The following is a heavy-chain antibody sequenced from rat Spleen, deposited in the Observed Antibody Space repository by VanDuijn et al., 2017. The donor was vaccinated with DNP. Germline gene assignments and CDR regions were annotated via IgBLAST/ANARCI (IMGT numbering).Heavy chain of an antibody. CDR1: GFSITRFG. V-gene: IGHV2S8*01. J-gene: IGHJ4*01. CDR2: ISSGGST. D-gene: IGHD4-3*01. Sequence: QVQLIESGPGLVQPSQTLSLTCNVSGFSITRFGVTWVRQPPGKGLEWIAAISSGGSTYYNSILQPRLSISKDTSKNQVFLKMNSLQTEDTAIYFCTRDPLYNSGALDAWGQGTSVTVSS. CDR3: TRDPLYNSGALDA.